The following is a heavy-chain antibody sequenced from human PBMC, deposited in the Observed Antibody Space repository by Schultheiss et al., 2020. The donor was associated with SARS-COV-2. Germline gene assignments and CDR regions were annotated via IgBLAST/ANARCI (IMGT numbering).Heavy chain of an antibody. J-gene: IGHJ5*02. CDR3: ARDATRGFDP. D-gene: IGHD5-24*01. Sequence: SETLSLTCTVSGGSISSGSYYWSWIRQPAGKGLEWIGRIYTSGSTNYNPSLKSRVTISVDTSKNQFSLKLSSVTAADTAVYYCARDATRGFDPWGQGTLVTVSS. CDR1: GGSISSGSYY. CDR2: IYTSGST. V-gene: IGHV4-61*02.